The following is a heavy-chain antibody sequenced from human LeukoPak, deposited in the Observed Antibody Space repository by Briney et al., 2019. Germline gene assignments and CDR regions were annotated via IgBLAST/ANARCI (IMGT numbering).Heavy chain of an antibody. CDR2: ISGSGGST. V-gene: IGHV3-23*01. CDR3: AKAAYNSQYYYYYYYMDV. J-gene: IGHJ6*03. D-gene: IGHD1-20*01. Sequence: GGSLRLSCAASRFTFSSYAMSGVRQAPGKGVEWVSPISGSGGSTYYADSVKGRFTISRDNSKNTLYLQMHRLRAEDTAAYSCAKAAYNSQYYYYYYYMDVWGKGTTVTVSS. CDR1: RFTFSSYA.